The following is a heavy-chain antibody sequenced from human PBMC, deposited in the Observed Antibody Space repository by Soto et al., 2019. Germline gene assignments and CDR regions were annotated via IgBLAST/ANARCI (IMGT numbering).Heavy chain of an antibody. CDR3: ARGKAEAGNGYYAMDV. V-gene: IGHV4-34*01. J-gene: IGHJ6*02. CDR1: GGSFSGYY. CDR2: INHSGST. D-gene: IGHD6-13*01. Sequence: SETLSLTCAVYGGSFSGYYWSWIRQPPGKRLEWIGEINHSGSTNYNPSLKSRVTISVDTSKNQFSLKLSSVTAADTAVYYCARGKAEAGNGYYAMDVWGQGTTVTVSS.